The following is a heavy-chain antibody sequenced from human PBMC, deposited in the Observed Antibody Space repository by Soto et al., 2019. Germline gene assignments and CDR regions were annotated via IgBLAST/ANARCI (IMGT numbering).Heavy chain of an antibody. CDR3: ASSNIAAAGFYYYGMDV. J-gene: IGHJ6*02. CDR1: GGSISSYY. V-gene: IGHV4-59*01. Sequence: QVQLQESGPGLVKPSETLSLTCTVSGGSISSYYWSWIRQPPGKVLEWIGYIYYSGSTNYNPSLKSRVTISVDTSKNQFSLKLSSVTAADTAVYYCASSNIAAAGFYYYGMDVWGRGTTVTVSS. D-gene: IGHD6-13*01. CDR2: IYYSGST.